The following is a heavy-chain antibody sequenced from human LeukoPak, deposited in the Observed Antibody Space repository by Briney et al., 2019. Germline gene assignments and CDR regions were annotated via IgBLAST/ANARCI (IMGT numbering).Heavy chain of an antibody. Sequence: SETLSLTCTVSGDSISSSSYYWGWIRQSLGKGLEWIGSIYYSGSTYYNPSLKSRVAISADTSKNQFSLKLTSVTAADTAVYYCARLWRAAIDYGGQGTLVTVSS. D-gene: IGHD1-1*01. CDR1: GDSISSSSYY. J-gene: IGHJ4*02. CDR3: ARLWRAAIDY. V-gene: IGHV4-39*01. CDR2: IYYSGST.